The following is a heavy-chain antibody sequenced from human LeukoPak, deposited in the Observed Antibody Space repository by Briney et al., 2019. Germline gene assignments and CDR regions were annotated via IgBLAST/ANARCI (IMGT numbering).Heavy chain of an antibody. Sequence: SQTLSLTCAISGDSVSSNSAAWNWIRQSPSRGLEWLGRTYYRSKWYNDYAVSVKSRITINPDTSKNQFSLQLNSVTPEDTAVYYCARDSVSEYSYGYWFDPWGQGTLVTVSS. D-gene: IGHD5-18*01. V-gene: IGHV6-1*01. CDR3: ARDSVSEYSYGYWFDP. J-gene: IGHJ5*02. CDR1: GDSVSSNSAA. CDR2: TYYRSKWYN.